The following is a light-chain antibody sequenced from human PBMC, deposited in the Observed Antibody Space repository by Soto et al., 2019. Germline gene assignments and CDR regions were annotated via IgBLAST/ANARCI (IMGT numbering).Light chain of an antibody. J-gene: IGLJ2*01. CDR3: SSYTSTTLV. CDR2: EDK. Sequence: NFMLTQPHSVSESPGKTVTISCTRSSGSIGSNYVQWYQQRPGSAPTTVIYEDKQRPSGVPDRFSGSTDGSSNSASLTISGLQTEDEADYYCSSYTSTTLVFGGGTKLTV. CDR1: SGSIGSNY. V-gene: IGLV6-57*04.